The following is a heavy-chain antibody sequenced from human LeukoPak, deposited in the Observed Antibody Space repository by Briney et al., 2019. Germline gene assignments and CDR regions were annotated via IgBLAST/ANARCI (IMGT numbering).Heavy chain of an antibody. D-gene: IGHD4-17*01. V-gene: IGHV3-48*04. Sequence: GGSLRLSCAASGFTLSSYWMTWVRQAPGKGLEWVSYISSSSSTIYYADSVKGRFTISRDNAKNSLYLQMNSLRAEDTAVYYCASNPDYGDHYYFDYWGQGTLVTVSS. CDR1: GFTLSSYW. J-gene: IGHJ4*02. CDR2: ISSSSSTI. CDR3: ASNPDYGDHYYFDY.